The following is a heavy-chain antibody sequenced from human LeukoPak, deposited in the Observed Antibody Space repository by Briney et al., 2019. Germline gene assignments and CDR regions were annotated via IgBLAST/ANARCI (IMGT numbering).Heavy chain of an antibody. CDR3: ARASTYYYGSGSYIDY. CDR1: GFTFSSYA. J-gene: IGHJ4*02. V-gene: IGHV3-64*01. D-gene: IGHD3-10*01. Sequence: GGSPRLSCAASGFTFSSYAIHWVRQAPGKGLEYVSALSSNGGSTYYANSVKGRFIISRDNSKNTLYLQMGSLRAEDMAVYYCARASTYYYGSGSYIDYWGQGTLVTVSS. CDR2: LSSNGGST.